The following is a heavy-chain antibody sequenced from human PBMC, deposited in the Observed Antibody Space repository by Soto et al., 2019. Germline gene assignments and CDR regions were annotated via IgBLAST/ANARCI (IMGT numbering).Heavy chain of an antibody. D-gene: IGHD6-6*01. Sequence: SVKVSCKASGGTFSSYAISWVRQAPGQGLEWMGGIIPIFGTANYAQKFQGRVTITADESTSTAYMELSSLRSEDTAVYYCARNHKALGAARFDYWGQGTLVTVSS. CDR1: GGTFSSYA. CDR3: ARNHKALGAARFDY. CDR2: IIPIFGTA. J-gene: IGHJ4*02. V-gene: IGHV1-69*13.